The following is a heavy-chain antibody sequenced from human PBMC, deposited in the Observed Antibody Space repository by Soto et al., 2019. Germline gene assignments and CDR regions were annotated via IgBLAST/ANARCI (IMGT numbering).Heavy chain of an antibody. CDR3: ARAFPYCGGDCYSYYFDY. D-gene: IGHD2-21*02. Sequence: SVKFYCKASGGTFSSYAISLVRQAPGQGLEWMGGIIPIFGTANYAQKFQGRVTITADESTSTAYMELSSLRSEDTAVYYCARAFPYCGGDCYSYYFDYWGQGTLVTVSS. CDR1: GGTFSSYA. CDR2: IIPIFGTA. V-gene: IGHV1-69*01. J-gene: IGHJ4*02.